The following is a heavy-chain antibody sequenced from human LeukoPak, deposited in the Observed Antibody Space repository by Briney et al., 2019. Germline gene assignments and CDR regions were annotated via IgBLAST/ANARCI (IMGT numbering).Heavy chain of an antibody. CDR3: AKDPYGTRYFDY. V-gene: IGHV3-23*01. CDR2: LSGSGADT. Sequence: SGGSLRLSCAASGFTFSDYYMSWVRQAPGKGLEWVSSLSGSGADTYYADSVKGRFTISRDNAKNTAYLQMNSLRAEDTAVYYCAKDPYGTRYFDYWGQGTLVTAS. D-gene: IGHD2-2*01. J-gene: IGHJ4*02. CDR1: GFTFSDYY.